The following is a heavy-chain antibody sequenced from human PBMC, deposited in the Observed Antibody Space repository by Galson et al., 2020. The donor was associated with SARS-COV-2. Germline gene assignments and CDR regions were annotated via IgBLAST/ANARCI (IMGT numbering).Heavy chain of an antibody. CDR3: ARQLRAASYYYYGMDV. V-gene: IGHV1-2*02. Sequence: ASVKVSCKASGYTFTGYYMHWVRQAPGQGLEWMGCINPNSGGTNYAQKFQGRVTMTRDTSISTAYMELSRLRSDDTAVYYCARQLRAASYYYYGMDVWGQGTTVTVSS. D-gene: IGHD6-6*01. J-gene: IGHJ6*02. CDR2: INPNSGGT. CDR1: GYTFTGYY.